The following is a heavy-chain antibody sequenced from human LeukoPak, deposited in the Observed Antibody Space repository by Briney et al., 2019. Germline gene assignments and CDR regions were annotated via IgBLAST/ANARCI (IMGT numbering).Heavy chain of an antibody. CDR1: GYTFTGYY. J-gene: IGHJ4*02. CDR3: ASALWFGELFTDLFDY. D-gene: IGHD3-10*01. V-gene: IGHV1-2*02. CDR2: INPNSGGT. Sequence: ASVRVSCKASGYTFTGYYMHWVRQAPGQGLEWMGWINPNSGGTNYAQKFQGRVTMTRDTSISTAYMELSRLRSDDTAVYYCASALWFGELFTDLFDYWGQGTLVTVSS.